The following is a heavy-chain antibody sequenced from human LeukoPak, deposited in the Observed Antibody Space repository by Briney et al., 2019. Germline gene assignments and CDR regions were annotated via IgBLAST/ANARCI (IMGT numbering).Heavy chain of an antibody. Sequence: GGSLRLSCAASGFTFSSYSMNWVRQAPGKGLEWVSVIYSGGSTYYADSVKGRFTISRDNSKNTLYLQMNSLRAEDTAVYYCARGAPNIVVVPAAPFDYWGQGTLVTVSS. J-gene: IGHJ4*02. CDR1: GFTFSSYS. D-gene: IGHD2-2*01. CDR2: IYSGGST. V-gene: IGHV3-53*01. CDR3: ARGAPNIVVVPAAPFDY.